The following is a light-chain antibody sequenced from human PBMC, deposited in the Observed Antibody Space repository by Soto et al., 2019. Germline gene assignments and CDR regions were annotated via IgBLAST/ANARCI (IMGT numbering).Light chain of an antibody. Sequence: SALPQPASVSGSPGQSITISCTGTISDVGGNKFVSWYQQYPGKAPKLMICDVSNRPSGVSNRFSGSKSGNTASLTISGLQAEDEADYYCSSFTGTNYVFGTGTKVTVL. CDR3: SSFTGTNYV. J-gene: IGLJ1*01. CDR1: ISDVGGNKF. V-gene: IGLV2-14*03. CDR2: DVS.